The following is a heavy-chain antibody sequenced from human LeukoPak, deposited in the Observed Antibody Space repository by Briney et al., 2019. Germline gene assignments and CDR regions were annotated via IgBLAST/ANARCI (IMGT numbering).Heavy chain of an antibody. Sequence: GGSLRLSCTASGFSFSNYWMSWVRQAPGKGLEWVANIKEDGSEKYYVDSVKGRFTISRDSAKNSLYPQMISLRVEDTAVYYCARDHNYGSDYWGQGTLVTVSS. J-gene: IGHJ4*02. V-gene: IGHV3-7*03. CDR2: IKEDGSEK. CDR3: ARDHNYGSDY. D-gene: IGHD5-18*01. CDR1: GFSFSNYW.